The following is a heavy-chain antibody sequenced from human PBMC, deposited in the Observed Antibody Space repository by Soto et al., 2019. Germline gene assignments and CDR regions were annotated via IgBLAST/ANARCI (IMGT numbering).Heavy chain of an antibody. V-gene: IGHV3-23*01. D-gene: IGHD1-1*01. J-gene: IGHJ4*02. CDR1: GFTFSSYA. CDR3: ARGGTGNIDY. CDR2: FSEDGGST. Sequence: VQLLESGGGLVQPGGSLRLSCAASGFTFSSYAMSWVRQAPGKGLEWVSTFSEDGGSTYYADSVKGRLTISRDNSKKTVNLQMNSLRVEDTAVYYCARGGTGNIDYWGQGTLVTVSS.